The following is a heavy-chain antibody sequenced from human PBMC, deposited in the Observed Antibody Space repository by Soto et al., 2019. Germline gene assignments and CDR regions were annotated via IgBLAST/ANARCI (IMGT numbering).Heavy chain of an antibody. CDR2: IYSGGST. D-gene: IGHD6-13*01. J-gene: IGHJ6*02. V-gene: IGHV3-66*01. CDR3: EKDLPGFPGYSSSWCDYYYYYGMDV. Sequence: GGSLRLSCAASGFTVSSNYMSWVRQAPGKGLEWVSVIYSGGSTYYADSVKGRFTISRDNSKNTLYLQMNSLRAEDTAVYYCEKDLPGFPGYSSSWCDYYYYYGMDVWGQGTTVTVSS. CDR1: GFTVSSNY.